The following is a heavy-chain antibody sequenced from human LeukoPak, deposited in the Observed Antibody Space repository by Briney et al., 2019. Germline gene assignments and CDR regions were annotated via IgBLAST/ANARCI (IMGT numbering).Heavy chain of an antibody. J-gene: IGHJ4*02. Sequence: PGGSLRLSCTASGFTVSSNYMSWVRQAPGKGLEWVSVIYSGGSTYYADSVKGRFTISIDNSKNTLYLQMNSMRAEDTAVYYCAREKYGGVAPYDYWGKGPLVTVSS. D-gene: IGHD4-23*01. V-gene: IGHV3-66*02. CDR3: AREKYGGVAPYDY. CDR2: IYSGGST. CDR1: GFTVSSNY.